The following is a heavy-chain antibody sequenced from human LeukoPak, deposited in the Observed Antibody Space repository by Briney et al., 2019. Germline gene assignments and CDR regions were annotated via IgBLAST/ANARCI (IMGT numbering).Heavy chain of an antibody. J-gene: IGHJ6*03. D-gene: IGHD1-20*01. Sequence: ASVKVSCKASGYAFTDYYLHWVRQAPGQGLEWMGWISPNTGATNYAQNFPGRVTMTRDTSITTAYLEVSSLRTDDTAVYYCASPRHNWNYPDVWGKGTTVTVTS. V-gene: IGHV1-2*02. CDR2: ISPNTGAT. CDR3: ASPRHNWNYPDV. CDR1: GYAFTDYY.